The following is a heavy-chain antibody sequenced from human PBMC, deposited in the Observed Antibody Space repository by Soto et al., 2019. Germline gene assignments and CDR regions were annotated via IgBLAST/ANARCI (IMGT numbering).Heavy chain of an antibody. CDR3: ARAYITIFGVVITDYGMDV. D-gene: IGHD3-3*01. V-gene: IGHV1-2*02. J-gene: IGHJ6*02. CDR1: GYTFTGYY. Sequence: GASVKVSCKASGYTFTGYYMHWVRQAPGQGLEWMGWINPNSGGTNYAQKFQGRVTMTRDTSISTAYMELSRLRSDDTAVYYCARAYITIFGVVITDYGMDVWGQGTTVTVSS. CDR2: INPNSGGT.